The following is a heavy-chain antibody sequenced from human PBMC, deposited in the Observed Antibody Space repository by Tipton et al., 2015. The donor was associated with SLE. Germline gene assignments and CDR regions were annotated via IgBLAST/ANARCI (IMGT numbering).Heavy chain of an antibody. D-gene: IGHD1-1*01. CDR1: GGSFSGYY. V-gene: IGHV4-34*01. CDR2: INHSGST. J-gene: IGHJ4*02. CDR3: ARGLEGGYYFDY. Sequence: LRLSCAVYGGSFSGYYWSWIRQPPGKGLEWIGEINHSGSTNCNPSLKSRVAISVDTSKNQFSLKLSSVTAADTAVYYCARGLEGGYYFDYWGQGTLVTVSS.